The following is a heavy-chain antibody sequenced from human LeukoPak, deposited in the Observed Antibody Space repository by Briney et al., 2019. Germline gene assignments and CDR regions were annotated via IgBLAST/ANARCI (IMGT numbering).Heavy chain of an antibody. CDR1: GGSIGSVGYH. J-gene: IGHJ6*03. D-gene: IGHD2-2*01. CDR3: ARLPVPAAKGSPLKGVPFDYYMDV. CDR2: ILDTGRT. Sequence: SETLSLTCTVSGGSIGSVGYHWSWVRQPAGKTLEWIGRILDTGRTNYNPSLKSRVTMSVDTSKNQFSLKLSSVTAADTAVYYCARLPVPAAKGSPLKGVPFDYYMDVWGKGTTVTVSS. V-gene: IGHV4-61*02.